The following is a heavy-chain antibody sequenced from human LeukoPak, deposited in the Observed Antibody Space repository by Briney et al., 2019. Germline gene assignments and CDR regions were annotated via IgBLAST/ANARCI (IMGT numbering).Heavy chain of an antibody. V-gene: IGHV4-59*01. D-gene: IGHD1-1*01. CDR2: IYYSGST. CDR1: GGSISSYY. CDR3: ARGNLQVYFDY. J-gene: IGHJ4*02. Sequence: SETLSLTCTVSGGSISSYYWSWIRQAPGKGLEWIGYIYYSGSTNYNPSLKSRVTIAVDTSKNQFSLKLSSVTAADTAVYYCARGNLQVYFDYWGQGTLVTVSS.